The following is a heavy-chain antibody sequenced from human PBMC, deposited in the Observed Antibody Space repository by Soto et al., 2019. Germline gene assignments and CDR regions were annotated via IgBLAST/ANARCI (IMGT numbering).Heavy chain of an antibody. CDR2: IIPILGIA. V-gene: IGHV1-69*08. Sequence: QVQLVQSGAEVKKPGSSVKVSCKASGGTFSSYTISWVRQAPGQGLEWMGRIIPILGIANYAQKFQGRVTITADKSTSTAYMELSSLRSEDTAVYCCAREGISISTKYYFDYWGQGTLVTVSS. J-gene: IGHJ4*02. CDR3: AREGISISTKYYFDY. CDR1: GGTFSSYT. D-gene: IGHD3-10*01.